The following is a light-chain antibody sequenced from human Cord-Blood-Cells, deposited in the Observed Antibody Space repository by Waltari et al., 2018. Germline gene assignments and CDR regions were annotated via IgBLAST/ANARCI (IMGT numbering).Light chain of an antibody. Sequence: SSELTQDPAVSVALGQTVRITCQGDSLRSYYASWYQQKPGQAPVLVIYGKNNRPSGIPGRFGGSGSGNTASLTISGAEAEDEADYDCNSRDSSGNHEVFGGGTKLTVL. V-gene: IGLV3-19*01. CDR1: SLRSYY. CDR3: NSRDSSGNHEV. CDR2: GKN. J-gene: IGLJ3*02.